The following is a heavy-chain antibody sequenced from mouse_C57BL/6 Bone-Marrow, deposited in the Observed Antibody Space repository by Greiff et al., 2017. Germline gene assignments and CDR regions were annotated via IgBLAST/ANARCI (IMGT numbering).Heavy chain of an antibody. CDR3: ARDLIATVVAPYYFDD. J-gene: IGHJ2*01. CDR1: GYTFTSYG. D-gene: IGHD1-1*01. Sequence: QVQLQQSGAELARPGASVKLSCTASGYTFTSYGISWVKQRTGQGLEWIGEIYPRSGNTYYTSKFKGKATLTADTSSSTAYMELRSLTSEDSAVYVCARDLIATVVAPYYFDDWGQGTTLTVSS. V-gene: IGHV1-81*01. CDR2: IYPRSGNT.